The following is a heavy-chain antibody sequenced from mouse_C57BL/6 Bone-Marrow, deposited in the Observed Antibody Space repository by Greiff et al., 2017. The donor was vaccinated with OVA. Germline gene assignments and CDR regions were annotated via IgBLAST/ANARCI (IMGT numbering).Heavy chain of an antibody. Sequence: QVQLQQPGAELVMPGASVKLSCKASGYTFTSYWMHWVKQRPGQGLEWIGEIDPSDSYTNYNQKFKGKSTLTVDKSSSTAYMQLSSLTSEDSAVYYCARRTEGYFDYWGQGTSVTVSS. CDR3: ARRTEGYFDY. CDR1: GYTFTSYW. V-gene: IGHV1-69*01. J-gene: IGHJ4*01. CDR2: IDPSDSYT.